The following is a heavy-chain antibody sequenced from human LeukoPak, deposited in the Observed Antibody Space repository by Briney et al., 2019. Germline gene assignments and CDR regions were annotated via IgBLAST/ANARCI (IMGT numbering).Heavy chain of an antibody. CDR3: ARRRGGDYGMYYYYYMDV. CDR2: IYYSGST. V-gene: IGHV4-59*01. D-gene: IGHD4-17*01. CDR1: GVSFSGYY. Sequence: SETLSLTCAVYGVSFSGYYWTWLRQPPGKGLEGIGYIYYSGSTNYNPSLKSRVTITVDTSKNQFSLKLSSVTAADTAVYYCARRRGGDYGMYYYYYMDVWGKGTTVTVSS. J-gene: IGHJ6*03.